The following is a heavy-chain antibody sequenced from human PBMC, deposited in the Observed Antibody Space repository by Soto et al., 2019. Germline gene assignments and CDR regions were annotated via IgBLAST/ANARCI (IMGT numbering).Heavy chain of an antibody. CDR3: ARGSSPVDFDY. CDR1: GYTFTNYG. CDR2: VNTYNANT. V-gene: IGHV1-18*01. Sequence: ASVKVSCKASGYTFTNYGINWFRQAPGQGLEWMGWVNTYNANTNYAQRLQGRVTLTTDTSTNTAYMDLRSLKSDDTAVYYCARGSSPVDFDYWGQGTLVTVSS. D-gene: IGHD6-13*01. J-gene: IGHJ4*02.